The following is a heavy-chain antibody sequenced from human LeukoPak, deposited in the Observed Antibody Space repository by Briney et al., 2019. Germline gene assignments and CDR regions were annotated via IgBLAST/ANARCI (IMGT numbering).Heavy chain of an antibody. CDR2: INPNSGGT. D-gene: IGHD3-10*01. J-gene: IGHJ4*02. CDR3: AREGYGSGSYGGE. V-gene: IGHV1-2*02. CDR1: GYTFTGYY. Sequence: ASVKVSCKASGYTFTGYYMHWVRQAPGQGLEWMGWINPNSGGTNYAQKFQGRVTMTRDTSISTAYMEPSRLRSDDTAVYYCAREGYGSGSYGGEWGQGTLVTVSS.